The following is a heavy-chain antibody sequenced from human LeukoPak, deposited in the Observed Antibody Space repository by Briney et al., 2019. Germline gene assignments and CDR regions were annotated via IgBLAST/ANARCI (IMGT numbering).Heavy chain of an antibody. CDR1: EYTFTSYY. CDR2: INPSGGST. J-gene: IGHJ2*01. D-gene: IGHD3-10*01. Sequence: ASVKVSCKASEYTFTSYYMHWVRQAPGQGLEWMGIINPSGGSTSYAQKFQGRVTMTRDTSTSTVYMELSSLRSEDTAVYYCASNHMVRGANWYFDLWGRGTLVTVSS. V-gene: IGHV1-46*01. CDR3: ASNHMVRGANWYFDL.